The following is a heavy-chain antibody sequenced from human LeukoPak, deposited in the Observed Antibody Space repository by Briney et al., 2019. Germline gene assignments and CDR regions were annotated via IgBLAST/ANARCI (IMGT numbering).Heavy chain of an antibody. V-gene: IGHV4-59*01. J-gene: IGHJ5*02. CDR3: ARVVVYGDYPSWFDP. CDR1: GGSISSYY. Sequence: SETLSPTCTVSGGSISSYYWSWIRQPPGKGLEWIGYIYYSGSTNYNPSLKSRVTISVDTSKNQSSLKLSSVTAADTAVYYCARVVVYGDYPSWFDPWGQGTLVTVSS. D-gene: IGHD4-17*01. CDR2: IYYSGST.